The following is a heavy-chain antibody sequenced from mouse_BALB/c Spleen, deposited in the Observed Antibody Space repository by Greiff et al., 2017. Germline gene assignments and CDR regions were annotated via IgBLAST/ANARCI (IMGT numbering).Heavy chain of an antibody. CDR2: ISSGSSTI. Sequence: EVQGVESGGGLVQPGGSRKLSCAASGFTFSSFGMHWVRQAPEKGLEWVAYISSGSSTIYYADTVKGRFTISRDNPKNTLFLQMTSLRSEDTAMYYCARERGYYGSSYVTYWYFDVWGAGTTVTVSS. CDR3: ARERGYYGSSYVTYWYFDV. J-gene: IGHJ1*01. V-gene: IGHV5-17*02. CDR1: GFTFSSFG. D-gene: IGHD1-1*01.